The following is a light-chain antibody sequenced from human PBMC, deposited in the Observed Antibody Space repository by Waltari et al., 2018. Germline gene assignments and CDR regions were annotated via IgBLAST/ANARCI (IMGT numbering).Light chain of an antibody. CDR2: RNN. V-gene: IGLV1-47*01. J-gene: IGLJ1*01. CDR3: AAWDDSLSGFYV. Sequence: QSVLTQPPSASGTPGQRVTIPCSGSRSHIGSNYVSWYQQLPGTAPKLLIYRNNQRPLGVPDRFSGSKSGTSASLAISGLRSEDEADYYCAAWDDSLSGFYVFGTGTKVTVL. CDR1: RSHIGSNY.